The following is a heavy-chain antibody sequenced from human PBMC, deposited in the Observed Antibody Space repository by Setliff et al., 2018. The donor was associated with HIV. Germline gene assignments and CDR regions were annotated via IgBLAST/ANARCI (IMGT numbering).Heavy chain of an antibody. D-gene: IGHD3-10*01. V-gene: IGHV4-4*09. Sequence: KTSETLSLTCTVSGGSISSYYWSWIRQPPGKGLEWIGYIYTSGSTNYNPSLKSRVTISVDTSKNQFSLKLSSVTAADTAVYYCAVLTHYHGSGSSGPTDYYYYMDVWGKGTTVTVSS. CDR2: IYTSGST. CDR3: AVLTHYHGSGSSGPTDYYYYMDV. CDR1: GGSISSYY. J-gene: IGHJ6*03.